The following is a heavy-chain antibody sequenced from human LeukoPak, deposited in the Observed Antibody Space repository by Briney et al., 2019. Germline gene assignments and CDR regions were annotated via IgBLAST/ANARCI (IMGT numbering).Heavy chain of an antibody. J-gene: IGHJ4*02. CDR1: GGSISSYY. CDR2: IYYNGST. V-gene: IGHV4-59*12. CDR3: ASVDTAMENWGFDY. Sequence: PSETLSLTCTVSGGSISSYYWSWIRQPPGKGLEWIGYIYYNGSTNYNPSLKSRVTISVDTSKNQFSLKLSSVTAADTAVYYCASVDTAMENWGFDYWGQGTLVTVSS. D-gene: IGHD5-18*01.